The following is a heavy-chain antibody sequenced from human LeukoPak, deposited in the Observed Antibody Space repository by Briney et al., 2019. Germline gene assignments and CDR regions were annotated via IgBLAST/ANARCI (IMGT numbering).Heavy chain of an antibody. Sequence: ASVKVSCKASGYTFTSYGISWVRQAPGQGLERMGWISAYNGNTNYAQKLQGRVTMTTDTSTSTAYMELRSLRSDDTAVYYCARDFYDFWSGHWGYWGQGTLVTVSS. CDR1: GYTFTSYG. V-gene: IGHV1-18*01. CDR3: ARDFYDFWSGHWGY. D-gene: IGHD3-3*01. J-gene: IGHJ4*02. CDR2: ISAYNGNT.